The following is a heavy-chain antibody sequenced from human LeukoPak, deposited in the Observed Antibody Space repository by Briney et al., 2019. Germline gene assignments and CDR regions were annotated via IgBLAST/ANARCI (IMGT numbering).Heavy chain of an antibody. Sequence: GSLRLSCAASGFTFSNAWMSWVRQAPGKGLEWVGRIKSKTDGGTTDYAAPVKGRFTISRDDSKNTLYLQMNSLKTEDTAVYYCTTDLSSSWYVSWFDPWGQGTLVTVSS. CDR2: IKSKTDGGTT. D-gene: IGHD6-13*01. CDR3: TTDLSSSWYVSWFDP. J-gene: IGHJ5*02. CDR1: GFTFSNAW. V-gene: IGHV3-15*01.